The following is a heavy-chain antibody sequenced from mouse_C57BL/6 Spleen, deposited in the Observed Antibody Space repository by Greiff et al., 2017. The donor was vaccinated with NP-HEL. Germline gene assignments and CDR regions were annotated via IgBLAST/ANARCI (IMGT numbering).Heavy chain of an antibody. CDR1: GYTFTDYE. J-gene: IGHJ2*01. CDR2: IDPETGGT. V-gene: IGHV1-15*01. CDR3: TVDGSGCVDY. Sequence: VQLQQSGAELVRPGASVTLSCKASGYTFTDYEMHWVKQTPVHGLEWIGAIDPETGGTAYNQKFKGKAILAADKSSSTAYMELRSLTSEDSAVYYCTVDGSGCVDYWGQGTTLTVSS. D-gene: IGHD1-1*01.